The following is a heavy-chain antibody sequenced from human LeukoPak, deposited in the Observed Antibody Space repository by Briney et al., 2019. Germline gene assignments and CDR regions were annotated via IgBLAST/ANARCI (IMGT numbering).Heavy chain of an antibody. CDR2: ISSSGNII. CDR3: AGDAAGPGLAGY. D-gene: IGHD3/OR15-3a*01. J-gene: IGHJ4*02. Sequence: GGSLRLSCAASGFTFSDYYMNWIRQTPGKGLEWISYISSSGNIIYYADSVKGRFIMSRDNAKNSLFLQMHSLGVEDTAVYYCAGDAAGPGLAGYWGQGTLVTVS. V-gene: IGHV3-11*01. CDR1: GFTFSDYY.